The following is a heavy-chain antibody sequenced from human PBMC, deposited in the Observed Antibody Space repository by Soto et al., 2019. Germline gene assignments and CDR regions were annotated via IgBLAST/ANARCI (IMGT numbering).Heavy chain of an antibody. CDR1: GGSFSSGNYH. D-gene: IGHD5-12*01. V-gene: IGHV4-30-4*01. CDR2: IYYSRST. CDR3: ARVVDGYNFPFDY. Sequence: QVQLQESGPGLVKPSQTLSLTCTVSGGSFSSGNYHWSWIRQPPGKGLEWIGFIYYSRSTYYNPSLKSRVSISQDTPKNQFSLRLSPSTAADTAIYYCARVVDGYNFPFDYWGQGILVTVSS. J-gene: IGHJ4*02.